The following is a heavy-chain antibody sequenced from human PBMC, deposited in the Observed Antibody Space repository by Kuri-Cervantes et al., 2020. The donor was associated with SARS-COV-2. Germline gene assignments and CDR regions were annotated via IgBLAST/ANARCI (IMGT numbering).Heavy chain of an antibody. Sequence: GSLKISCAASGFTVSSNYMSWVRQAPGKGLEWVSVIYSGGSTYYADSVKGRFTISRDNSKNTLYLQMNSLRAEDTAVYYCARESLSPSRGTVGATVDFDYWGQGTLVTVSS. J-gene: IGHJ4*02. CDR1: GFTVSSNY. V-gene: IGHV3-66*02. CDR3: ARESLSPSRGTVGATVDFDY. D-gene: IGHD1-26*01. CDR2: IYSGGST.